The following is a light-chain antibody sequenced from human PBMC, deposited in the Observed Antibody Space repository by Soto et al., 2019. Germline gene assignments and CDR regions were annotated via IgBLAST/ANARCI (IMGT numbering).Light chain of an antibody. CDR3: QQYGSSPIT. CDR2: GAS. V-gene: IGKV3-15*01. CDR1: QSIRSN. J-gene: IGKJ5*01. Sequence: EIVMTQSPDTLSVSPGEGATLSCRVSQSIRSNLAWYQQRPGQAPRLLMYGASTRADGIPARFTGSGSGTDFTLTISRLEPEDFAVYYCQQYGSSPITFGQGTRLEI.